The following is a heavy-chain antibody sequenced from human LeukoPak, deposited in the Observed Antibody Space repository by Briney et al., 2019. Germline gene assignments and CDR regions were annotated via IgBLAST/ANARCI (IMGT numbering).Heavy chain of an antibody. CDR1: GGTFSSYA. J-gene: IGHJ4*02. CDR2: INTNTGNP. V-gene: IGHV7-4-1*02. Sequence: ASVKVSCKASGGTFSSYAISWVRQAPGQGLEWMGWINTNTGNPTYAQGFTGRFVFSLDTSVSTAYLQISSLKAEDTAVYYCARDLRYFDWLFHYFDYWGQGTLVTVSS. D-gene: IGHD3-9*01. CDR3: ARDLRYFDWLFHYFDY.